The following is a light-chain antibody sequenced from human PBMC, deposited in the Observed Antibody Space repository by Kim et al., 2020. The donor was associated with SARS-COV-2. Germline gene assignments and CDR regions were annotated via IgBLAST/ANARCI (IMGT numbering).Light chain of an antibody. CDR1: KIGDKY. J-gene: IGLJ1*01. CDR2: QDS. CDR3: QAWDSSTYV. Sequence: VSPGQTASITWSGDKIGDKYACWYQQKPGQSPVLVIYQDSKRPSGIPERFSGSNSGNTATLNISGTQAMDEADYYCQAWDSSTYVFGTGTKVNVL. V-gene: IGLV3-1*01.